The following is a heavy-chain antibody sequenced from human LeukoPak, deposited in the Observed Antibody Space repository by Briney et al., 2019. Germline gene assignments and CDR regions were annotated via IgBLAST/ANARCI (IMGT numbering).Heavy chain of an antibody. CDR1: GDSVSSNSAA. Sequence: SQTLSLTCAISGDSVSSNSAAWNWIRQSPSRGLEWLGRTYYRSKWYNDYAVSVKSRITINPDTSKNQFSLQLNSVTPEDTAVYYCAKLPVYCDSGSFIDYWGQGTLVTVSS. D-gene: IGHD3-10*01. CDR3: AKLPVYCDSGSFIDY. CDR2: TYYRSKWYN. J-gene: IGHJ4*02. V-gene: IGHV6-1*01.